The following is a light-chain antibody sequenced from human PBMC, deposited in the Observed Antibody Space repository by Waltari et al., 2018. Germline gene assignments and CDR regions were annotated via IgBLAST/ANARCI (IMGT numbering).Light chain of an antibody. CDR2: DAS. Sequence: DILLTQSPATLSLSPGERATLSCRASQGVSTYLAWYQQKPGQAPRLLIYDASSRATGIPARFSGSGSGTDFTLTISSLEPEDFAVYYCQQRSNWPPSLTFGGGTKVEIK. CDR1: QGVSTY. CDR3: QQRSNWPPSLT. J-gene: IGKJ4*01. V-gene: IGKV3-11*01.